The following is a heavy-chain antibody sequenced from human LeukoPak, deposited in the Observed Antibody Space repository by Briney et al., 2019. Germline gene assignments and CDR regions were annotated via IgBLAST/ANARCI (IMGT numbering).Heavy chain of an antibody. CDR1: VFPFRSYA. CDR2: ISGSGGST. V-gene: IGHV3-23*01. Sequence: GGSLRLSCAASVFPFRSYAMSWARHAPGKGLEWVSAISGSGGSTYYADSAEGGFTISRDNSKNTLYLQMNALRAEDTAVYYCAKDGSLAVAVEYYFDYWGQGTLVTVSS. D-gene: IGHD6-19*01. CDR3: AKDGSLAVAVEYYFDY. J-gene: IGHJ4*02.